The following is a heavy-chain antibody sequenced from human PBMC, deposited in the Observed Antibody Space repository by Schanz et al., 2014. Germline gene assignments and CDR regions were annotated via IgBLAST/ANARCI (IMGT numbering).Heavy chain of an antibody. D-gene: IGHD3-22*01. CDR3: AKDRSWDYDSSGYFDY. J-gene: IGHJ4*02. Sequence: QVQLAESGGGVVQPGRSLRLSCVASGFTFSSYDVFWVRQAPGKGLEWVAILWHDGSKKYYADSVKGRFTVSRDNSKNTLYLQLNSLRAEDTAVYYCAKDRSWDYDSSGYFDYWGQGTLVTVSS. V-gene: IGHV3-33*06. CDR2: LWHDGSKK. CDR1: GFTFSSYD.